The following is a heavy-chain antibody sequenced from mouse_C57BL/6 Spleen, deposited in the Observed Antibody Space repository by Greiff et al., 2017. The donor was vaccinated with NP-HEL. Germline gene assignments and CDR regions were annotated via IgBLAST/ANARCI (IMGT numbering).Heavy chain of an antibody. V-gene: IGHV1-42*01. CDR3: ARGGQLRPVFAY. CDR2: INPSTGGT. J-gene: IGHJ3*01. D-gene: IGHD3-2*02. Sequence: VQLQQSGPELVKPGASVKISCKASGYSFTGYYMNWVKQSPEKSLEWIGEINPSTGGTTYNQKFKAKATLTVDKSSSTAYMQLKSLTSEDSAVYYCARGGQLRPVFAYWGQGTLVTVSA. CDR1: GYSFTGYY.